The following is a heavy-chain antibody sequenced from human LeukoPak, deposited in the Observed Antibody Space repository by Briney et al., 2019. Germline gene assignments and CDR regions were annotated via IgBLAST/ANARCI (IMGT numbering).Heavy chain of an antibody. V-gene: IGHV1-69*04. CDR2: IIPIFAIT. D-gene: IGHD1-1*01. CDR1: GGTFSSSG. CDR3: ARLDRTSGTTYRDS. Sequence: ASVKVSCKASGGTFSSSGISWLRQAPGQGLEWMGRIIPIFAITNYAQKFQVRVTITADMSTSTSYMELSSLRSEDTAVYYCARLDRTSGTTYRDSWGQGTLVTVSS. J-gene: IGHJ4*02.